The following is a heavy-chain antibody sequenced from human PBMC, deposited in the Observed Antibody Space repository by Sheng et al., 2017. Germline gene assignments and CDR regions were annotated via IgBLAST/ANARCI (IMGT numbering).Heavy chain of an antibody. J-gene: IGHJ3*02. Sequence: QVQLVQSGAEVKKPGSSVKVSCKASGGTFSSYAISWVRQAPGQGLEWMGGIIPILGIANYAQKFQGRVTITADKSTSTAYMELSSLRSEDTAVYYCARVGHIVVDKGAFDIWGQGTMVTVSS. D-gene: IGHD2-21*01. CDR2: IIPILGIA. CDR3: ARVGHIVVDKGAFDI. CDR1: GGTFSSYA. V-gene: IGHV1-69*04.